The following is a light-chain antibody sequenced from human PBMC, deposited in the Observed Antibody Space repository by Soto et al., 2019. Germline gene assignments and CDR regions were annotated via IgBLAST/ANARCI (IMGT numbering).Light chain of an antibody. CDR2: DVS. Sequence: QSALTQPRSVSGSPGQSVTISCTGTSSDVGAYNYVSWYQQHPGKAPKLMIYDVSERPSGVPDRFSASKSGNTASLTISGLQAEDEADYYCSSCVGGDTVVFGGGTKLTV. CDR3: SSCVGGDTVV. V-gene: IGLV2-11*01. J-gene: IGLJ2*01. CDR1: SSDVGAYNY.